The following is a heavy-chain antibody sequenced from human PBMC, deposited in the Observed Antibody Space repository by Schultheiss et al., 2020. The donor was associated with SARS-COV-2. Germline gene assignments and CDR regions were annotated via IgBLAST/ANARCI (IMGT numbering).Heavy chain of an antibody. D-gene: IGHD3-3*01. V-gene: IGHV4-34*01. CDR2: INHSGST. Sequence: SETLSLTCAVYGGSFSGYYWSWIRQPPGKGLEWIGEINHSGSTNYNPSLKSRVTISTDTSKNQFSLKLSSVTAADTAVYYCARTITIFGGAVGYWGQGTLVTVSS. CDR1: GGSFSGYY. J-gene: IGHJ4*02. CDR3: ARTITIFGGAVGY.